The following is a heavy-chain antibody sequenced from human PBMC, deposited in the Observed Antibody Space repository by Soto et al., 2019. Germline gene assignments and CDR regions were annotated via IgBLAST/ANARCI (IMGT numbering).Heavy chain of an antibody. CDR1: GGTFSSYA. CDR3: ASAVNPWDYYYYGMDV. V-gene: IGHV1-69*06. D-gene: IGHD1-26*01. CDR2: IIPIFGTA. J-gene: IGHJ6*02. Sequence: SVKVSCKASGGTFSSYAISWVRQAPGQGLEWMGGIIPIFGTADYAQKFQGRVTITADKSTSTAYMELSSLRSEDTAVYYCASAVNPWDYYYYGMDVWGQGTTVTVSS.